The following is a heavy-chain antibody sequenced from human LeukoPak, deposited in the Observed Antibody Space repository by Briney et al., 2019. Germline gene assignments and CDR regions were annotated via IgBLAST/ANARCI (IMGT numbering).Heavy chain of an antibody. V-gene: IGHV3-23*01. J-gene: IGHJ4*02. CDR3: AKVLERDYYDSSGYYHFDY. D-gene: IGHD3-22*01. CDR2: ISGSGGST. Sequence: GGSLRLSCAASGFTFSSYAMSWVRQAPGKGLEWVSAISGSGGSTYYADSVKGRFTISRDNSKNTLYLQTNSLRAEDTAVYYCAKVLERDYYDSSGYYHFDYWGQGTLVTVSS. CDR1: GFTFSSYA.